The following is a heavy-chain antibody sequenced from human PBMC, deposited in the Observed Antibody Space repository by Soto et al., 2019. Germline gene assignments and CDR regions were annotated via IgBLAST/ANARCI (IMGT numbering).Heavy chain of an antibody. J-gene: IGHJ5*02. CDR1: GGTFSSYA. V-gene: IGHV1-69*12. CDR3: ARDAYHCSGGSCYSNWFDP. CDR2: IIPIFGTA. D-gene: IGHD2-15*01. Sequence: QVQLVQSGAEVKKPGSSVKVSCKASGGTFSSYAISWVRQAPGQGLEWMGGIIPIFGTANYAQKFQGRVTITADESTSTAYMELSSLRSEDTAVYYCARDAYHCSGGSCYSNWFDPWGQGTLVTVSP.